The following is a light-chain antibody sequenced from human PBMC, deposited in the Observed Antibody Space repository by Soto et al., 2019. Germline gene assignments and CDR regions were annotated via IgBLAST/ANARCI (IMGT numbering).Light chain of an antibody. J-gene: IGKJ2*01. CDR2: DAS. V-gene: IGKV3-11*01. Sequence: EIVLTQSPATLSLSPGERATLSCRASQSVSSYLAWYQQKPGQAPRLLIYDASSRATGIPARFSGSGSGTDFTQAISGLEPEEFGVYYCQQRSNWAKTFGQGTKLEIK. CDR3: QQRSNWAKT. CDR1: QSVSSY.